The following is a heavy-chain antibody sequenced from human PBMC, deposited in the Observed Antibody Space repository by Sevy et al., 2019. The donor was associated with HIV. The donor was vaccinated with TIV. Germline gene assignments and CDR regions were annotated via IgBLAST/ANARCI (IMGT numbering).Heavy chain of an antibody. CDR3: AREERRLQALSYYYYGMDV. Sequence: GGSLRLSCAASGLTFSSYSMNWVRQAPGKGLEWVSYISSSSSTIYYADSVKGRFTISRDNAKNSLYLQMNSLRDEDTAVYYCAREERRLQALSYYYYGMDVWGQGTTVTVSS. CDR2: ISSSSSTI. D-gene: IGHD6-25*01. CDR1: GLTFSSYS. V-gene: IGHV3-48*02. J-gene: IGHJ6*02.